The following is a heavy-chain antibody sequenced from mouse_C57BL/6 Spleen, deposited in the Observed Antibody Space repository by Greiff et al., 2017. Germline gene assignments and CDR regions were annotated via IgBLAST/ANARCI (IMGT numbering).Heavy chain of an antibody. D-gene: IGHD4-1*01. CDR2: INPGSGGT. Sequence: VQRVESGAELVRPGTSVKVSCKASGYAFTNYLIEWVKQRPGQGLEWIGVINPGSGGTNYNEKLKGKATLTTDKSYSTAYMQLSSLKSEDSAVYFCARDWDGKGYFDYWGQGTTLTVSS. CDR3: ARDWDGKGYFDY. J-gene: IGHJ2*01. CDR1: GYAFTNYL. V-gene: IGHV1-54*01.